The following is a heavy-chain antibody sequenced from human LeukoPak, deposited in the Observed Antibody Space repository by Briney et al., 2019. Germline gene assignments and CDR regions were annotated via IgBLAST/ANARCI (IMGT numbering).Heavy chain of an antibody. CDR3: ARGKGYSSGWYFDY. CDR2: IVTSGST. V-gene: IGHV4-4*07. J-gene: IGHJ4*02. Sequence: SETLSLTCIVSGGSISGYYWSWIRQPAGKGLEWIGRIVTSGSTNYNPSLKSRVTMSVDTSKSQFSLRLSSVIAADTAVYYCARGKGYSSGWYFDYWGQGTLVTVSS. CDR1: GGSISGYY. D-gene: IGHD6-19*01.